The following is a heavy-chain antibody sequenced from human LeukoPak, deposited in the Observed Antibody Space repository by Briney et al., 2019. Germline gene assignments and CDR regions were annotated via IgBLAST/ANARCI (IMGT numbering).Heavy chain of an antibody. CDR3: ARLGYCSSTSCYLDY. J-gene: IGHJ4*02. CDR2: IYYSGST. D-gene: IGHD2-2*01. Sequence: SETLSLTCAVYGGSFSGYYWSWIRQPPGKGLGWIGYIYYSGSTSYNPSLRSRVTISVDTSKNQFSLKLSSVTAADTAVYYCARLGYCSSTSCYLDYWGQGTLVTVSS. CDR1: GGSFSGYY. V-gene: IGHV4-59*01.